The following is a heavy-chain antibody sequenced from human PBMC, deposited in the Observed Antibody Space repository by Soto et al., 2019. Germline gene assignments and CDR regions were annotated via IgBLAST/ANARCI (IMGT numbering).Heavy chain of an antibody. CDR3: AKDKGDDYYDSSGYYYFDY. CDR2: ISGSGGST. Sequence: GGSLRLSCAASGFTFSSYAMSWVRQAPGKGLEWVSAISGSGGSTYYADSVKGRFTISRDNSKNTLYLQMNSLRAEDMAVYYCAKDKGDDYYDSSGYYYFDYWGQGTLVTVSS. D-gene: IGHD3-22*01. V-gene: IGHV3-23*01. CDR1: GFTFSSYA. J-gene: IGHJ4*02.